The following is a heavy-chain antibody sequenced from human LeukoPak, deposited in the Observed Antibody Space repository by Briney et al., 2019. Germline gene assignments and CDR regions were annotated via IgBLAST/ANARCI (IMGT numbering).Heavy chain of an antibody. Sequence: ASVKFSCKASGYTFTRYAMHWVRQAPGQRLEWMGWINAGNGNTKYSQKFQGRVTITRDTSASTAYMELSSLRSEDTAVYYCARENCSSTSCYVVWFDPWGQGTLVTVSS. CDR3: ARENCSSTSCYVVWFDP. CDR2: INAGNGNT. V-gene: IGHV1-3*01. CDR1: GYTFTRYA. J-gene: IGHJ5*02. D-gene: IGHD2-2*01.